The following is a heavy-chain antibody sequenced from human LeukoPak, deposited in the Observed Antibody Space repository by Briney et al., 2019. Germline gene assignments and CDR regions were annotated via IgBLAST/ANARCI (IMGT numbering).Heavy chain of an antibody. V-gene: IGHV1-69*06. D-gene: IGHD5-18*01. CDR1: GGTFSSYA. Sequence: GASVKVSCKASGGTFSSYAISWVRQAPGQGLEWMGGIIPIFGTANYAQKFQGRVTITADKSTSTAYMELSSLRSEDTAVYYCARAAVDTAMVTPPLNWFDPWGQGTLVTVSS. CDR2: IIPIFGTA. CDR3: ARAAVDTAMVTPPLNWFDP. J-gene: IGHJ5*02.